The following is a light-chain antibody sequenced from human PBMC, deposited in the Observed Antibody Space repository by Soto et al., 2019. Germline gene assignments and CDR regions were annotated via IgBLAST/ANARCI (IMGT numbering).Light chain of an antibody. CDR2: GAS. CDR3: QQRDNWPPT. J-gene: IGKJ2*01. V-gene: IGKV3-11*01. CDR1: QSVGSY. Sequence: DIVLTQSPATLSLSPGERATLSCRASQSVGSYLAWFQHKPGQAPRLLIYGASNRATDIPGRFSGRGSGTDFTLTSSSLESGASAVYYCQQRDNWPPTFGQGTKLEIK.